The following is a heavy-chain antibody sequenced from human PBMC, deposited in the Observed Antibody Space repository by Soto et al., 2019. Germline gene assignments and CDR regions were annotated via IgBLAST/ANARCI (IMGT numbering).Heavy chain of an antibody. CDR1: GFNFNSYG. D-gene: IGHD3-16*01. CDR3: AKVLFNYCEYIRGSNDY. CDR2: ISYDGSNQ. J-gene: IGHJ4*02. Sequence: QVQLVESGGGVVQPGRSLRLSCAASGFNFNSYGMHWVRQAPGKGLEWVAVISYDGSNQDYADSVKGRFTISRDNSKNTVYLQMNSLRVEDTVVFYCAKVLFNYCEYIRGSNDYWGRGTLGTVSS. V-gene: IGHV3-30*18.